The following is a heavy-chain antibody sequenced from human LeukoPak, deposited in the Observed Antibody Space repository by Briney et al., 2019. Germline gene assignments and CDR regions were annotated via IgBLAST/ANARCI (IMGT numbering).Heavy chain of an antibody. J-gene: IGHJ4*02. CDR1: GFTFISYA. CDR2: ISSIGGNT. CDR3: ARDVAMSQDY. Sequence: PGGSLRLSCADSGFTFISYAMHWVRQAPGKGLEYVSAISSIGGNTYYANSVKGRFTISRDHSKHTLYIQMGSLRAEDRAVYYWARDVAMSQDYWGEGILVTVSP. V-gene: IGHV3-64*01. D-gene: IGHD5-18*01.